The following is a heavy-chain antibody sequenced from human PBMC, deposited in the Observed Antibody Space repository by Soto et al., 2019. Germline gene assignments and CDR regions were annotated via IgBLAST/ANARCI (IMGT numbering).Heavy chain of an antibody. V-gene: IGHV3-23*01. CDR1: EVNCINFA. CDR3: AKISGSYPSTPYAFDI. CDR2: ISGSGGST. Sequence: LRLSCAVAEVNCINFAMRRVCQAPGKGLEWVSAISGSGGSTYYADSVKGRFTISRDNSKNTLYLQMNSLRAEDTAVYYCAKISGSYPSTPYAFDIWGQGTMVTVSS. J-gene: IGHJ3*02. D-gene: IGHD1-26*01.